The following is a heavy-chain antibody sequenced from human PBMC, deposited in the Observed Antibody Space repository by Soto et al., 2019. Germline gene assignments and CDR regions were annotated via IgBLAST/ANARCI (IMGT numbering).Heavy chain of an antibody. V-gene: IGHV1-2*02. D-gene: IGHD1-1*01. CDR3: ARDFRASCRGTRRIYLAY. J-gene: IGHJ4*02. CDR1: GYTFTGYY. CDR2: INPNSGGT. Sequence: ASVNVSCKASGYTFTGYYMHWVRQAPGQGLEWMGWINPNSGGTNYAQKFQDRVTLTTDTSTSTAYMDLRSLRSDDTAVYYCARDFRASCRGTRRIYLAYWGQGTPVPLS.